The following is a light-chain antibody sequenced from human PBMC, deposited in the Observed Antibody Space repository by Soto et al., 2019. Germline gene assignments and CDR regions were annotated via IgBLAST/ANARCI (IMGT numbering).Light chain of an antibody. CDR1: QSISTW. CDR3: QQYNTYPLT. CDR2: KAS. Sequence: DIQMTQSPSTLSASVGDRVTITCRARQSISTWLAWYQQKQGKAPKLLIYKASSLEGGVPSRFGGSGSGTLFNITISSLHPDDFATYYCQQYNTYPLTFGGGTTVDIK. J-gene: IGKJ4*01. V-gene: IGKV1-5*03.